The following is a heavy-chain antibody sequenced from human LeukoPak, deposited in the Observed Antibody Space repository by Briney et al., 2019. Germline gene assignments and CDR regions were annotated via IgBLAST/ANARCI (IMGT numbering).Heavy chain of an antibody. D-gene: IGHD3-22*01. CDR3: ARAYYCDSSGRGVYYFDY. Sequence: ASVKVSCKASGYTFTSYDINWVRQATGQGLEWMGWMNPNSGNTGYAQKFQGRVTMTRNTSISTAYLELSSLRSEDTAVYYCARAYYCDSSGRGVYYFDYWGQGTLVTVSS. V-gene: IGHV1-8*01. J-gene: IGHJ4*02. CDR2: MNPNSGNT. CDR1: GYTFTSYD.